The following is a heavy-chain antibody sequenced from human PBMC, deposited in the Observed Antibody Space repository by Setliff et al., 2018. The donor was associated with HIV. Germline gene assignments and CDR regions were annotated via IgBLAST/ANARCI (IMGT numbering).Heavy chain of an antibody. J-gene: IGHJ3*02. CDR2: ISPYDGKT. CDR3: ARTGWWVASGAFDI. CDR1: GYPFTRYG. D-gene: IGHD2-15*01. V-gene: IGHV1-18*01. Sequence: ASVKVSCKASGYPFTRYGISWLRRARGQGLEWMGWISPYDGKTRYAQKIQGRVTLTEDTSTDTAYMELSRLRSDDTAVYYCARTGWWVASGAFDIWGQGTMVTVSS.